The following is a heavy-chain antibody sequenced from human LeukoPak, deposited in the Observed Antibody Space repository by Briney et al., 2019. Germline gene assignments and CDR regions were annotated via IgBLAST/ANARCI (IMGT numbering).Heavy chain of an antibody. CDR2: ISYDGSNK. Sequence: GRSLRLSCAASGFTFSSYGMHWVRQAPGKGLEWVAVISYDGSNKYYADSVKGRFTISGDNSKNTLYLQMNSLRPEDTAVYYCARGSRNVYFDYWGQGTLVTVSS. CDR3: ARGSRNVYFDY. CDR1: GFTFSSYG. V-gene: IGHV3-30*03. J-gene: IGHJ4*02. D-gene: IGHD2-8*01.